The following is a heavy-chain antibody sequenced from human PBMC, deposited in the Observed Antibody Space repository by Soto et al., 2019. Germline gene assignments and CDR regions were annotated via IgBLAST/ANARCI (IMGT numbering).Heavy chain of an antibody. Sequence: GSLRLSCAASGFAFSSYWMHWVRQAPGKGLVWVSHIKTDGSTTSYADSVKGRFTISRDNAKNTLYLQMNSLRVEDTAVYYCATLGVAGADYWGLGTLVTVSS. CDR3: ATLGVAGADY. D-gene: IGHD6-19*01. CDR1: GFAFSSYW. J-gene: IGHJ4*02. V-gene: IGHV3-74*01. CDR2: IKTDGSTT.